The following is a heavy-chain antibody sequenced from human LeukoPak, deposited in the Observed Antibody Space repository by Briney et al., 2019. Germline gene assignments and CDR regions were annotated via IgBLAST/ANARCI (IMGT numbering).Heavy chain of an antibody. J-gene: IGHJ4*02. Sequence: LSLTCAVYGGSFSGYYWSWIRQPPGKGLEWVGFIRSKAYGGTTEYAASVKGRFTISRDDSKSIAYLQMNSLKTEDTAVYYCTRGPVYSGYDSFWGQGTLVTVSS. D-gene: IGHD5-12*01. V-gene: IGHV3-49*03. CDR3: TRGPVYSGYDSF. CDR2: IRSKAYGGTT. CDR1: GGSFSGYY.